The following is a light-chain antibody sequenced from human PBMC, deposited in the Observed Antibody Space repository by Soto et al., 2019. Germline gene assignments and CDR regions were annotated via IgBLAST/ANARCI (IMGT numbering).Light chain of an antibody. CDR2: RAS. Sequence: DIQMTQSPSTVSASVGDRVAITCRASQSISTSLAWYQQKPGKAPRLLIYRASSLEEGVPSRFSGSGSGTAVTLTIGGLQPDDFATYYCQQYAAHSQVTFGQGTKLEI. J-gene: IGKJ2*01. CDR1: QSISTS. V-gene: IGKV1-5*03. CDR3: QQYAAHSQVT.